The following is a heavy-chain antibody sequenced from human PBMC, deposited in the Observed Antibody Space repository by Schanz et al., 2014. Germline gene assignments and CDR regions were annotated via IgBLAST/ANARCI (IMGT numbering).Heavy chain of an antibody. J-gene: IGHJ4*02. V-gene: IGHV3-48*01. CDR3: ARPPHDSSGYYPFDY. CDR2: IGSSSSRI. D-gene: IGHD3-22*01. Sequence: EVQLVESGGGLVQPGGSLRLSCATSGLTFTSAWMNWVRQAPGKGLEWISYIGSSSSRIDHADSVKGRFTISRDNSKNSLYLQMNSLRAEDTAVYYCARPPHDSSGYYPFDYWGQGTLVTVSS. CDR1: GLTFTSAW.